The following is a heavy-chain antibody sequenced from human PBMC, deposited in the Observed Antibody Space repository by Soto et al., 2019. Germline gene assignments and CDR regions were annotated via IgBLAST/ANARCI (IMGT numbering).Heavy chain of an antibody. CDR1: GFTVSDG. CDR2: IHSDGST. D-gene: IGHD6-19*01. J-gene: IGHJ4*02. CDR3: ARDASGPFDY. Sequence: GGSLRLSCSVAGFTVSDGMSWVRQAPGKGLECVSFIHSDGSTHYTDSVRGRFTISRDNSKNTLYLQMDRLRVDDTAVYFCARDASGPFDYWGQRTLVTVSS. V-gene: IGHV3-53*01.